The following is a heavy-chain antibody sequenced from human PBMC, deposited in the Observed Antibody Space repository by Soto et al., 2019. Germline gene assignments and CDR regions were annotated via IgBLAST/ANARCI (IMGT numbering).Heavy chain of an antibody. D-gene: IGHD3-3*01. CDR1: GYTFTYRY. CDR2: ITPFNGNT. V-gene: IGHV1-45*02. CDR3: AVFGVANDAFDI. Sequence: SVKVSFKASGYTFTYRYLHWLRQAPGQALEWMGWITPFNGNTNYAQKFQDRVTITRDRSMSTAYMELSSLRSEDTAMYYCAVFGVANDAFDIWGQGTMVTVSS. J-gene: IGHJ3*02.